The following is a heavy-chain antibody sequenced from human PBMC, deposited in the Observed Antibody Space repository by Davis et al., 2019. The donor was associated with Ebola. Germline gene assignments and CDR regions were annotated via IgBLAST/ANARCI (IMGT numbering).Heavy chain of an antibody. D-gene: IGHD5-24*01. CDR2: INHSGST. Sequence: SETLSLTCAVYGGSFSGYYWSWIRQPPGKGLEWIGEINHSGSTNYNPSLKSRVTISVDTSKNQFSLKVNSVTAADTAVYYCARVGGDGSSYLEAFDSWGQGTLVTVSS. J-gene: IGHJ4*02. V-gene: IGHV4-34*01. CDR1: GGSFSGYY. CDR3: ARVGGDGSSYLEAFDS.